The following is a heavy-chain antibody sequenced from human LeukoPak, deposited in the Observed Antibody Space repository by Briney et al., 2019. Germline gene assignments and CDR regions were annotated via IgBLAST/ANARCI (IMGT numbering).Heavy chain of an antibody. Sequence: ASVKVSCKASGYIFISCAMHWVHQAPGQRLEWMGWITAGNGNTKYSQKFQGRVTITRDTSASTAYMELSSLRSEDTAVYYCARDSGEYYFDYWGQGTLVTVSS. CDR1: GYIFISCA. V-gene: IGHV1-3*01. CDR3: ARDSGEYYFDY. CDR2: ITAGNGNT. J-gene: IGHJ4*02. D-gene: IGHD2-15*01.